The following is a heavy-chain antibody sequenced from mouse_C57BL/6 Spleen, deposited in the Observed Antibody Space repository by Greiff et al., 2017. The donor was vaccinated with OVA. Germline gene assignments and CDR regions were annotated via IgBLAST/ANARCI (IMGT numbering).Heavy chain of an antibody. D-gene: IGHD3-3*01. Sequence: QVQLKQPGAELVKPGASVKLSCKASGYTFTSYWMHWVKQRPGRGLEWIGRIDPNSGGTKYNEKFKSKATLTVDKPSSTAYMQLSSLTSEDSAVYYCARWGGDVGYYAMDYWGQGTSVTVSS. CDR2: IDPNSGGT. V-gene: IGHV1-72*01. CDR3: ARWGGDVGYYAMDY. J-gene: IGHJ4*01. CDR1: GYTFTSYW.